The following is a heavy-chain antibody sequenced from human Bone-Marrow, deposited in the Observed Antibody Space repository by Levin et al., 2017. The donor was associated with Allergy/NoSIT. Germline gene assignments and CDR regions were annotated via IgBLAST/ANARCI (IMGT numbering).Heavy chain of an antibody. CDR2: FYYSGST. CDR3: ARDTSGYYMDV. V-gene: IGHV4-39*02. D-gene: IGHD2-15*01. J-gene: IGHJ6*03. Sequence: PSETLSLTCTVSGGSISSGSSYWGWVRQPPGKGLEWIGTFYYSGSTYYDASLKSRVTISADTSKNQFSLKLTSVTAADTAVYFCARDTSGYYMDVWGKGTTVTVSS. CDR1: GGSISSGSSY.